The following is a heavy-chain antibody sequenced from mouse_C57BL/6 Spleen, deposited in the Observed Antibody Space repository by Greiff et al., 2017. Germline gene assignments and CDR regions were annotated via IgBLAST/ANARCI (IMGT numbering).Heavy chain of an antibody. J-gene: IGHJ3*01. Sequence: VQLQQPGTELVKPGASVKLSCKASGYTFTSYWMHWVKQRPGQGLEWIGNINPSNGGTNYNEKFKSKATLTVDKSSSTAYMQLSSLTSEVSAVYYCARGGYGSSPPFAYWGQGTLVTVSA. CDR3: ARGGYGSSPPFAY. CDR2: INPSNGGT. V-gene: IGHV1-53*01. CDR1: GYTFTSYW. D-gene: IGHD1-1*01.